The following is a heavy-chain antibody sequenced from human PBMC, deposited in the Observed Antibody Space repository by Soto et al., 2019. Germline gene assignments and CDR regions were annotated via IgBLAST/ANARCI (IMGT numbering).Heavy chain of an antibody. CDR1: GFTFSNDA. CDR3: ATSTLTSVTTSLDY. V-gene: IGHV3-30*03. Sequence: QVQLVESGGGVVQPGRSLRLSCAASGFTFSNDAMHWVRQAPGKGLEWVAIITSDGSNAYYADSVKGRFTISRDNSKNTLYLQMNSLRAEDTAVYYCATSTLTSVTTSLDYWGQGTLVPASS. D-gene: IGHD4-17*01. J-gene: IGHJ4*02. CDR2: ITSDGSNA.